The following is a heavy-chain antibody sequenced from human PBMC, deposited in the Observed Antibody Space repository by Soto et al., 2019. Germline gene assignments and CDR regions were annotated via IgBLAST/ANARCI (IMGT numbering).Heavy chain of an antibody. CDR2: ISGSGGGT. V-gene: IGHV3-23*01. CDR1: GFTFSSYA. J-gene: IGHJ4*02. Sequence: EVQLLESGGGLVQPGGSLRRSCEASGFTFSSYARSWVGQAPGKGLEWVSLISGSGGGTYYADSVKGRFTISRDNSKNTLYLQMNSLRAEDTAVYYCAKHAAAAAPDYWGQGTLVTVSS. CDR3: AKHAAAAAPDY. D-gene: IGHD6-13*01.